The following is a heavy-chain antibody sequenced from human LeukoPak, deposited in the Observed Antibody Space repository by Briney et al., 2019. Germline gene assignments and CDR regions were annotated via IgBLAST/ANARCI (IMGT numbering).Heavy chain of an antibody. CDR2: ISGSGGST. V-gene: IGHV3-23*01. CDR1: GLTFSSYA. D-gene: IGHD6-13*01. CDR3: ARGRGSWYGVYFDY. J-gene: IGHJ4*02. Sequence: PGGSLRLSCAASGLTFSSYAMSWVRQAPGKGLEWVSAISGSGGSTYYADSVKGRFTISRDNSKNTLYLQMNSLRAEDTAVYYCARGRGSWYGVYFDYWGQGTLVTVSS.